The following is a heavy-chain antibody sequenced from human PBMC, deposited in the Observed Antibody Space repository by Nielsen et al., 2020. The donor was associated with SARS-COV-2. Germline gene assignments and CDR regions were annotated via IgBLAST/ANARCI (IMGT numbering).Heavy chain of an antibody. Sequence: GESLKISCAASGFTFSSYGMHWVRQAPGKGLEWVAVIWYDGSNKYYADSVKGRFTISRDNSKNTLYLQMNSLRAEDTAVYYCAKDRVGESEYYYYYYGMDVWGQGTTVTVSS. D-gene: IGHD3-10*01. CDR2: IWYDGSNK. V-gene: IGHV3-30*02. J-gene: IGHJ6*02. CDR3: AKDRVGESEYYYYYYGMDV. CDR1: GFTFSSYG.